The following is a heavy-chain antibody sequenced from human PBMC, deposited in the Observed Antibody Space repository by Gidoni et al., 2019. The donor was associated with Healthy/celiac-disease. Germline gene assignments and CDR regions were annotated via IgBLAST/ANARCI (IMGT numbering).Heavy chain of an antibody. D-gene: IGHD2-15*01. J-gene: IGHJ4*02. Sequence: EVQLLESGGGLVQPGGSLRLSCSASGFTFTSYAMSWVRQAPGKGLEWVSAISGSGGSTYYADSVKGRFTISRDNSKNTLYLQMNSLRAEDTAVYYCAKDLRRGYCSGGSCYRSDYWGQGTLVTVSS. V-gene: IGHV3-23*01. CDR2: ISGSGGST. CDR1: GFTFTSYA. CDR3: AKDLRRGYCSGGSCYRSDY.